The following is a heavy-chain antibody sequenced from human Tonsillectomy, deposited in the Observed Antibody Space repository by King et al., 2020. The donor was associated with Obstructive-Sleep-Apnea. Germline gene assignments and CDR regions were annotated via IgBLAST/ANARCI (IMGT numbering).Heavy chain of an antibody. CDR2: IYYRGST. CDR3: ARDRKVATLDY. Sequence: QLQESGPGLVKPSETLSLTCTVSGVSISSSNYYWGWIRQPPGKGLEWIGSIYYRGSTYYNPSLKSRVTISVDTSKNHFSLKLSSVTAADTAVYYCARDRKVATLDYWGRGTLVTVSS. CDR1: GVSISSSNYY. J-gene: IGHJ4*02. V-gene: IGHV4-39*07. D-gene: IGHD5-12*01.